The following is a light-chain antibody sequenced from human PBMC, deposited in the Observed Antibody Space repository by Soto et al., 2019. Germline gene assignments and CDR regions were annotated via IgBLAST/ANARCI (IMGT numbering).Light chain of an antibody. CDR2: EGS. V-gene: IGLV2-23*01. CDR1: SSDVGTYNL. CDR3: CSFAVGSTLV. J-gene: IGLJ2*01. Sequence: QSALTQPASVSGSPGQSITISCTGTSSDVGTYNLVSWHQHHPGKAPKLIIYEGSKRPSGVSNRFSGSKPGNTASLTISGLQAEDEADYYCCSFAVGSTLVFGGGTKVTVL.